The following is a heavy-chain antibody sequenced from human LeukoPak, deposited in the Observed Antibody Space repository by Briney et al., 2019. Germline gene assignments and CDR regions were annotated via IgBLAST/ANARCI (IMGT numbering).Heavy chain of an antibody. J-gene: IGHJ3*02. D-gene: IGHD2-2*01. CDR2: ISTSSIYI. V-gene: IGHV3-21*01. CDR3: ARGHGVVAASDDAFDI. CDR1: RFTFSSYS. Sequence: GGSLRLSCAASRFTFSSYSMNWVRQAPGKGLEWVSSISTSSIYIYYADSMKGRFTISRDNAKKSLYLQMNSLRAEDTAVYYCARGHGVVAASDDAFDIWGQGTMVTVSS.